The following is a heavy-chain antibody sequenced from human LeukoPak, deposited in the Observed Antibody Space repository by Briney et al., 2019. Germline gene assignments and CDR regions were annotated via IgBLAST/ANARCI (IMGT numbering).Heavy chain of an antibody. CDR2: INHSGST. Sequence: ASETLSLTCAVYGGSFSGYYWSWIRQPPGKGLEWIGEINHSGSTNYNPSLKSRVTISVDTSKNQFSLKLSSVTAADTAVYYRVYGAGIRYYYMDVWGKGTTVTVSS. CDR1: GGSFSGYY. CDR3: VYGAGIRYYYMDV. J-gene: IGHJ6*03. V-gene: IGHV4-34*01. D-gene: IGHD4-17*01.